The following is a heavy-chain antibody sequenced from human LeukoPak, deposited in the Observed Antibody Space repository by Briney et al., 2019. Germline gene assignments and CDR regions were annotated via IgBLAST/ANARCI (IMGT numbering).Heavy chain of an antibody. CDR1: GGSFSGYY. V-gene: IGHV4-34*01. CDR3: ARGYSYDKFDY. J-gene: IGHJ4*02. CDR2: INHSGST. D-gene: IGHD5-18*01. Sequence: SETLSLTCAVYGGSFSGYYWSWIRQPPGKGLEWIGEINHSGSTNYNPSLKSRVTISVDTSKNQFSLKLSSVTAADTAVYYCARGYSYDKFDYWGQGTLVTVSS.